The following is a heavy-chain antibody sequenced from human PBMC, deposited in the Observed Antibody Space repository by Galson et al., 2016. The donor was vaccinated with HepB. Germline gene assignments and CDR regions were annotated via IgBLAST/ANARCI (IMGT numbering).Heavy chain of an antibody. Sequence: SLRLSCAATGFILSDYWMNWVRQTPGKGLVWVSHLNPAGTKTAYADSVKGRFTFSRDKRKNTLYLQMDSLRVEETAVYYCVRDGAGPLTYDSWGQGTLVTVSS. CDR1: GFILSDYW. CDR3: VRDGAGPLTYDS. CDR2: LNPAGTKT. J-gene: IGHJ4*02. V-gene: IGHV3-74*01. D-gene: IGHD1-20*01.